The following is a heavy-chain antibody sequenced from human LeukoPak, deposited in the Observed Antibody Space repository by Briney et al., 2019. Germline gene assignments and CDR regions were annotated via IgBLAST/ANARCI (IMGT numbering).Heavy chain of an antibody. CDR1: GGSISSSNW. D-gene: IGHD1-7*01. CDR2: IYHSGST. J-gene: IGHJ4*02. Sequence: SETLSLTCAVSGGSISSSNWWSWVSQPPGKGLEWIGEIYHSGSTNYNPSLKSRVTISVDKSKNQFSLKLSSVTAADTAVYYCARVMELDKFFDYWGQGTLVTVSS. CDR3: ARVMELDKFFDY. V-gene: IGHV4-4*02.